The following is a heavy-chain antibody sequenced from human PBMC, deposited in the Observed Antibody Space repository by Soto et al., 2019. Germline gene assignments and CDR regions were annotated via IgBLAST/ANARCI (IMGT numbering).Heavy chain of an antibody. V-gene: IGHV3-23*01. J-gene: IGHJ4*02. Sequence: GGSLRLSCAASGFTFSSYAMSWVRQFPGKGLEWVSTISDSSSTTYYADSVKGRFSTSRDNSKSTLYLQMNSLRAEDTAVYYCAKRVYNNYYQYWGQGTLVTVSS. CDR2: ISDSSSTT. CDR1: GFTFSSYA. CDR3: AKRVYNNYYQY. D-gene: IGHD4-4*01.